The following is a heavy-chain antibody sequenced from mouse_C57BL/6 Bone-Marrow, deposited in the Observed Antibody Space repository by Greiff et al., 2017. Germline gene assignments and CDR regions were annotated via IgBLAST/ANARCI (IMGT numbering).Heavy chain of an antibody. J-gene: IGHJ1*03. V-gene: IGHV5-12*01. CDR1: GFTFSDYY. CDR3: ARHGGGIVIDWYFDV. CDR2: ISNGVGST. D-gene: IGHD2-5*01. Sequence: EVKLMESGGGLVQPGGSLNLSCAASGFTFSDYYMYWVRQTPEKRLEWVAYISNGVGSTYYPDTIKGRFTSSRDNAKNTLYLQISRLKSEDTAMYYCARHGGGIVIDWYFDVWGTGTTVTVSS.